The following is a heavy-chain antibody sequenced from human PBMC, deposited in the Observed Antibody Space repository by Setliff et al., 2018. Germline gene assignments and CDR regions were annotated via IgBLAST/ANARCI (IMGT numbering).Heavy chain of an antibody. J-gene: IGHJ3*02. CDR2: ISSTGDDI. CDR1: GFTFSDSY. CDR3: ARPLHIMGTSTAYAFDI. V-gene: IGHV3-11*04. D-gene: IGHD1-26*01. Sequence: PGGSLRLSCAASGFTFSDSYMSWIRQPPGKGLEWVSSISSTGDDIYYADPVKGRFTISRDNAENSLYLQMNSLRVEDTAVYYCARPLHIMGTSTAYAFDIWGQGTMVTVSS.